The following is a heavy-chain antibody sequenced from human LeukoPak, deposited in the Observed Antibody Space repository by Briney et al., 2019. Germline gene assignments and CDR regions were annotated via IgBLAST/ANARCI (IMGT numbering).Heavy chain of an antibody. CDR1: GFTFSSYE. V-gene: IGHV3-23*01. J-gene: IGHJ5*02. CDR3: AKLTRGYCSSTACPNWFDP. D-gene: IGHD2-2*01. CDR2: ISDSGGTT. Sequence: GGSLRLSCAASGFTFSSYEMNWVRQAPGEGLEWVSAISDSGGTTYYADSVKGRYTISRDNSKNTLYLQMNSLRGEDTAVYYCAKLTRGYCSSTACPNWFDPWGQGTLVTVSS.